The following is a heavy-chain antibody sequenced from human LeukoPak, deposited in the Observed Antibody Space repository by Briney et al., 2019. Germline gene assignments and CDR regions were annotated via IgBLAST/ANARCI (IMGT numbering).Heavy chain of an antibody. D-gene: IGHD3-3*01. CDR1: GFTFSSYA. CDR3: AKENPTPITIFGVANWFDP. V-gene: IGHV3-23*01. CDR2: ISGSGGST. J-gene: IGHJ5*02. Sequence: GGSLRLSCAASGFTFSSYAMSWVRQAPGKGLEWVSAISGSGGSTYYADSVKGRFTISRDNSKNTLYLQMNSLRAEDTAVYYCAKENPTPITIFGVANWFDPWGQGTLVTVSS.